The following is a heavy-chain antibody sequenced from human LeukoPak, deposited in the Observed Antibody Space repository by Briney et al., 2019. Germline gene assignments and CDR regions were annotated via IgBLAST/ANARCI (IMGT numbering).Heavy chain of an antibody. V-gene: IGHV3-15*01. J-gene: IGHJ6*03. CDR1: GFTFSSAW. D-gene: IGHD1-7*01. CDR2: IKSKTDGATT. CDR3: TADLGTTSLQDYYYHMDV. Sequence: PGGSLRLSCAASGFTFSSAWMSWVRQAPGKGLEWVGRIKSKTDGATTDYTAPVKGRFTISRDDSKNTLYLQMNSLKTEDTAVYYCTADLGTTSLQDYYYHMDVWGDGTTVTVSS.